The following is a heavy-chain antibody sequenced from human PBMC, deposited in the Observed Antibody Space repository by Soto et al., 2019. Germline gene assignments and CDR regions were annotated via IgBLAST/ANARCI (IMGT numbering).Heavy chain of an antibody. CDR1: WYNFTGLL. Sequence: XESVKIFFQGFWYNFTGLLHSRVRPMPGKGLEWMGRIDPSDSYTDYSPTVQGHVTMSADKSINTAYLQWSSLQASDTAVYYCTRHAGYDSSLDYWGQGTLVTVSS. V-gene: IGHV5-10-1*01. CDR3: TRHAGYDSSLDY. CDR2: IDPSDSYT. D-gene: IGHD5-12*01. J-gene: IGHJ4*02.